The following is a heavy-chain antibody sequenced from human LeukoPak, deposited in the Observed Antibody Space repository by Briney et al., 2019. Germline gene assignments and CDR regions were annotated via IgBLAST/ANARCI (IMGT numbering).Heavy chain of an antibody. D-gene: IGHD6-19*01. J-gene: IGHJ4*02. CDR3: AKDPTGYSSK. CDR1: GFIFSNYA. CDR2: IGGSGGWI. Sequence: GGSLRLSCAASGFIFSNYAMSWVRQAPGKGLEWVSVIGGSGGWIHYTDSVKGRFTISRDNSNSILYLQMNSLRAEDTAVYFCAKDPTGYSSKWGQGTLVTVSS. V-gene: IGHV3-23*01.